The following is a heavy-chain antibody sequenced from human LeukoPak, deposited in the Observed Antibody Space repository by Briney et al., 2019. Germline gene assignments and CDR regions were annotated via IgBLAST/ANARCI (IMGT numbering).Heavy chain of an antibody. CDR3: ARTATELWD. D-gene: IGHD5-18*01. V-gene: IGHV4-59*08. J-gene: IGHJ4*02. Sequence: MPSETLSLTCTVSGASIRSYYWSWIRQPPGKGLEWIGYIYYSGNTNYNPSLKSRVTISVDTTKSQFSLKLSSVTAADTAVYYCARTATELWDWGQGALVTVSS. CDR1: GASIRSYY. CDR2: IYYSGNT.